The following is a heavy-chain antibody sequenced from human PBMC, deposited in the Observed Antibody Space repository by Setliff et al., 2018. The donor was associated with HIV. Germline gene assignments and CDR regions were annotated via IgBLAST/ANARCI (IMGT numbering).Heavy chain of an antibody. D-gene: IGHD3-10*01. CDR2: IYTSGST. CDR1: GGSISSYY. J-gene: IGHJ4*02. CDR3: VCGEAYTHDDSVVSDFDF. V-gene: IGHV4-4*09. Sequence: SETLSLTCTVSGGSISSYYWSWIRQPPGKGLEWMGYIYTSGSTNYNPSLKSRAATSVDSSKNQFSLRLISVTAADTAVYYCVCGEAYTHDDSVVSDFDFWGQGTPVTVSS.